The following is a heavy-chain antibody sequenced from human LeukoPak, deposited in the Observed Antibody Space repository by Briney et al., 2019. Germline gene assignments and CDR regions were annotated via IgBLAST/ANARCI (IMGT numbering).Heavy chain of an antibody. D-gene: IGHD7-27*01. Sequence: QPGGSLRLSCAASGFSFRTYSMNWVRQAPGKGLEWVSYISGGTGVIYYTDSVKGRFTISRDDAKSSVYLQMNSLRAEDTAVYYRGTGDPRFDFWGQGILVTVSS. V-gene: IGHV3-48*01. CDR1: GFSFRTYS. J-gene: IGHJ4*02. CDR3: GTGDPRFDF. CDR2: ISGGTGVI.